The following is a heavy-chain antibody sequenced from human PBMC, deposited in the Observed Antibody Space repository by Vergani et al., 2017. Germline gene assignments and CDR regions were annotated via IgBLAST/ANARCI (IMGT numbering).Heavy chain of an antibody. J-gene: IGHJ6*02. CDR3: ARGMYYYDSSGYYQTSYYYYGMDV. D-gene: IGHD3-22*01. Sequence: QVQLQESGPGLVKPSETLSLTCTVSGGSISSYYWSWIRQPPGKGLEWIGYIYYSGSTNYNPSLKSRVTISVDTSKNQFSLKLSSVTAADTAVYYCARGMYYYDSSGYYQTSYYYYGMDVWGQG. CDR2: IYYSGST. V-gene: IGHV4-59*01. CDR1: GGSISSYY.